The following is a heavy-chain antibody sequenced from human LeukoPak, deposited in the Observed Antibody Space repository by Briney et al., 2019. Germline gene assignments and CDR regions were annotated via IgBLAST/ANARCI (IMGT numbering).Heavy chain of an antibody. D-gene: IGHD6-13*01. CDR1: GFRFSSYG. Sequence: GGSLRLSCAASGFRFSSYGMHWVRQAPGKGLGWVAVIWYDGSNENYADSVKGRFIISRDNSKNTLYLEMNSLRAEDTAVYYCVRGASSSWSDYWGQGTLVTVSS. CDR2: IWYDGSNE. CDR3: VRGASSSWSDY. J-gene: IGHJ4*02. V-gene: IGHV3-33*01.